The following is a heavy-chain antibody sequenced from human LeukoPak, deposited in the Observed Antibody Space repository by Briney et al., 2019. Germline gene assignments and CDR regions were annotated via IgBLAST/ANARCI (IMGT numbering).Heavy chain of an antibody. Sequence: SQTLSLTCTVSGGSISSGSYYWSWIRQPAGKGLEWIGRIYTSGSTNYNPSPKSRVTISVDTSKNQFSLKLSSVPAADTAVYYCAREIFGVVTARYYYYYMDVWGKGTTVTVSS. V-gene: IGHV4-61*02. D-gene: IGHD3-3*01. CDR1: GGSISSGSYY. CDR3: AREIFGVVTARYYYYYMDV. J-gene: IGHJ6*03. CDR2: IYTSGST.